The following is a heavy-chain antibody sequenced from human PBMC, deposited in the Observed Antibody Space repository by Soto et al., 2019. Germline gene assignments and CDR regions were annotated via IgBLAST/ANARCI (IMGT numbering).Heavy chain of an antibody. V-gene: IGHV5-10-1*01. CDR1: GCSFTRYW. CDR3: ARHGGWDYYYGMDV. Sequence: PGESLTIYYTGSGCSFTRYWISWVRQMPGKGLEWMGRIDPSDSYTNYSPSFQGHVTISADKSISTAYLQWSSLKASDTAMYYCARHGGWDYYYGMDVWGQGTTVTVSS. CDR2: IDPSDSYT. J-gene: IGHJ6*02. D-gene: IGHD2-8*01.